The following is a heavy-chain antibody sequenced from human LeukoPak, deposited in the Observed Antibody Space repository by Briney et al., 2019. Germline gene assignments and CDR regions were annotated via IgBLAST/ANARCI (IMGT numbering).Heavy chain of an antibody. D-gene: IGHD6-13*01. CDR1: GGSISSGGYY. Sequence: SETLSLTCTVSGGSISSGGYYWSWIRQPPGKGLEWIGEINHSGSTNYNPSLKSRVTISVDTSKNQFSLKLSSVTAADTAVYYCARTWRYSSSWGSRPPHAEYFQHWGQGTLVTVSS. V-gene: IGHV4-39*07. CDR3: ARTWRYSSSWGSRPPHAEYFQH. CDR2: INHSGST. J-gene: IGHJ1*01.